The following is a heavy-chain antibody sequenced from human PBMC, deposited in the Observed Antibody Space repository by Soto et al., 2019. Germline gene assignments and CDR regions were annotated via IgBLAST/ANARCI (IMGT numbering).Heavy chain of an antibody. V-gene: IGHV3-9*01. J-gene: IGHJ4*02. D-gene: IGHD3-3*01. Sequence: GGSLRLSCAASGFTFDDYAMHWVRQAPGKGLEWVSGISWNSGSIGYADSVKGRFTISRDNAKNSLYLQMNSLRAEDTALYYCAKSRGITIFGVVPYFDYWGQGTLVTVSS. CDR3: AKSRGITIFGVVPYFDY. CDR2: ISWNSGSI. CDR1: GFTFDDYA.